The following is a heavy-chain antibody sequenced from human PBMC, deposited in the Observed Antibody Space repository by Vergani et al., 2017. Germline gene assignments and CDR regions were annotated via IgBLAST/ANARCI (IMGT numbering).Heavy chain of an antibody. D-gene: IGHD3-10*01. Sequence: EVQLLESGGGLVQPGGSLRLSCAASGFTFSSYAMSWVRQAPGKGLEWVSAISGSGGSTYDADSVKGRFTISRDNSKNTLYLQRNSLRAEDTAVYYCAKDEAILWRSSVFDYWGQGTLVTVSS. CDR2: ISGSGGST. V-gene: IGHV3-23*01. CDR3: AKDEAILWRSSVFDY. J-gene: IGHJ4*02. CDR1: GFTFSSYA.